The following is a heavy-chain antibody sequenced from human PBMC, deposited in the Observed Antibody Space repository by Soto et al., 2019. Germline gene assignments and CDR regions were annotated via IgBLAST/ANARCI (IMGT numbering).Heavy chain of an antibody. V-gene: IGHV1-8*01. J-gene: IGHJ6*03. CDR3: ARASRGRVVVATNPELNYYYYYYMDV. CDR2: MNPNSGNT. CDR1: GYTFTSYD. Sequence: VSVKVSCKASGYTFTSYDSNWVRQATGQGLEWMGWMNPNSGNTGYAQKFQGRVTMTRNTSISTAYMELSSLRSEDTAVYYCARASRGRVVVATNPELNYYYYYYMDVWGKGTTVTVSS. D-gene: IGHD2-15*01.